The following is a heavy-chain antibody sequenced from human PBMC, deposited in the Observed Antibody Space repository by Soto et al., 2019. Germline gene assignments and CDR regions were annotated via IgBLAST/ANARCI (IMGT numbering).Heavy chain of an antibody. J-gene: IGHJ4*02. V-gene: IGHV3-30*04. Sequence: GGSLRLSCAASGFTFSSYAMHWVRQAPGKGLEWVAVISNDGSDKYYTDSVKGRFTISRDSSKNTLSLQMNSLRAEDTAVYYCARDQGVGEWLGLFDYWGQGTLVTVSS. CDR1: GFTFSSYA. CDR3: ARDQGVGEWLGLFDY. CDR2: ISNDGSDK. D-gene: IGHD6-19*01.